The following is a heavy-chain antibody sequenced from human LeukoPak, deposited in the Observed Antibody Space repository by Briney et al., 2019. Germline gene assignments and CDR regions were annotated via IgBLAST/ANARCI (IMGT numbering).Heavy chain of an antibody. D-gene: IGHD4-17*01. CDR2: ITGSHGRT. CDR3: TKDPNGDYIGAFDP. Sequence: GGSLRLSCAASGFTFSSFAMTWVRQAPGKGLEWVSSITGSHGRTYTTDSVKGRFTISRDNAQNTLYLQMNSLRAEDTAVYYCTKDPNGDYIGAFDPWGQGTLVTVSS. J-gene: IGHJ5*02. V-gene: IGHV3-23*01. CDR1: GFTFSSFA.